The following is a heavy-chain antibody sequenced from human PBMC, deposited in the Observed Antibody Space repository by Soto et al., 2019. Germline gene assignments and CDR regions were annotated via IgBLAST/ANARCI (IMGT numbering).Heavy chain of an antibody. D-gene: IGHD6-6*01. CDR1: GFTFSSYA. Sequence: RLSCAASGFTFSSYAMSWVRQAPGKGLEWVSAISGSGGSTYYADSVKGRFTISRDNSKNTLYLQMNSLRAEDTAVYYCAKDPASALYSSSSGVDYWGQGTLVTVSS. V-gene: IGHV3-23*01. CDR3: AKDPASALYSSSSGVDY. J-gene: IGHJ4*02. CDR2: ISGSGGST.